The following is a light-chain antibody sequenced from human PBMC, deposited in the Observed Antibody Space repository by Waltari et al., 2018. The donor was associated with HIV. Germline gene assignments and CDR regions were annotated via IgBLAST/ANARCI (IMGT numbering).Light chain of an antibody. CDR3: TSYTSSSTLGV. CDR1: PRDAGGFDY. Sequence: QSALTQPASVSGSPGQSVTISCTATPRDAGGFDYVCCSHHHPGKAPKLIIYEVLHRPSGVSTRFSGSKSGNTASLTISGLQAEDEADYFCTSYTSSSTLGVFGGGTRLTVL. J-gene: IGLJ2*01. V-gene: IGLV2-14*01. CDR2: EVL.